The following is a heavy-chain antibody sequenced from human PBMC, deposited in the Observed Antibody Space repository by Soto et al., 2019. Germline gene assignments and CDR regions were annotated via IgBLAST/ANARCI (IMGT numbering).Heavy chain of an antibody. Sequence: GGSLRLSCAASGFTFSSYGMHWLRQAPGKGLEWVAVIWYDGSNKYYADSVKGRFTISRDNSKNTLYLQMNSLRAEDTAVYYCARSSADYYDSSGYYLVYWGQGTLVTVSS. D-gene: IGHD3-22*01. CDR1: GFTFSSYG. J-gene: IGHJ4*02. CDR3: ARSSADYYDSSGYYLVY. V-gene: IGHV3-33*01. CDR2: IWYDGSNK.